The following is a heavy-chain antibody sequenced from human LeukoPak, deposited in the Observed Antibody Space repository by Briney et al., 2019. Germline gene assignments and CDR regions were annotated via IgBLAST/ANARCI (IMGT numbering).Heavy chain of an antibody. V-gene: IGHV4-4*09. Sequence: PSETLSLTCTVSGDSISSHFWGWIRQPPGKGLEWIGYIYTSGSTYYNPSLESRVIMSVDTSKNQFSLNLTSVTAADAAMYYCARDRGVPRPYYFDQWGQGTLVTVSS. J-gene: IGHJ4*02. CDR2: IYTSGST. CDR1: GDSISSHF. D-gene: IGHD3-10*01. CDR3: ARDRGVPRPYYFDQ.